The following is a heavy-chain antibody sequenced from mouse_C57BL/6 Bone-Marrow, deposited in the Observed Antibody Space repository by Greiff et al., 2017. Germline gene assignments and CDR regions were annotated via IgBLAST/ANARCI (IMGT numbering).Heavy chain of an antibody. D-gene: IGHD2-2*01. J-gene: IGHJ2*01. CDR3: AIVWGGYPIFDY. Sequence: VQLQQPGAELVKPGASVKVSCKASGYTFTSYWMHWVKQRPGQGLEWIGRIHPSDSDTNYNQKFKGKATLTVDKSSSPADMQLSSLTSEDSAVYYCAIVWGGYPIFDYWGQGTTLTVSS. CDR1: GYTFTSYW. V-gene: IGHV1-74*01. CDR2: IHPSDSDT.